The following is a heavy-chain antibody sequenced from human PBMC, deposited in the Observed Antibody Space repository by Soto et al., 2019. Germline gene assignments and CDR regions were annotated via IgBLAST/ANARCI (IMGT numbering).Heavy chain of an antibody. J-gene: IGHJ3*02. V-gene: IGHV1-69*13. Sequence: SVKVXCKXSGXTLTELSMHWVRQAPGQGLEWMGGIIPIFGTANYAQKFQGRVTITADESTSTAYMELSSLRSEDTAVYYCARANFNSSDAFDIWGQGTMVTVSS. CDR3: ARANFNSSDAFDI. D-gene: IGHD1-1*01. CDR2: IIPIFGTA. CDR1: GXTLTELS.